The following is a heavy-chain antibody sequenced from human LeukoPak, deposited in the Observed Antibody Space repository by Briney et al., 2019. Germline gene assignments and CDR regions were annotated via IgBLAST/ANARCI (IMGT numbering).Heavy chain of an antibody. CDR2: INHSGST. Sequence: SETLSLTCAVYGGSFSGYYWSWIRQPPGKGLEWIGEINHSGSTNYNPSLKSRVTMSVDTSKNQFSLKLSSVTAADTAVYYCARAICSGGSCYESNWGQGTLVTVSS. J-gene: IGHJ4*02. CDR3: ARAICSGGSCYESN. V-gene: IGHV4-34*01. D-gene: IGHD2-15*01. CDR1: GGSFSGYY.